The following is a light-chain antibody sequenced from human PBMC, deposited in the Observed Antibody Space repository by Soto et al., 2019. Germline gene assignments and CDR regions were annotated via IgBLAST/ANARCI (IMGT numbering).Light chain of an antibody. Sequence: EIGLTQSPGTLSLTPGERATLSCRASQSVSSSYLAWYQQKPGQAPRLLIYGTSNRATGIADRFSGSGAGTDFTLTISRLEPEDFAVYYCQQYDSSPWTFGQGTKVEIK. CDR1: QSVSSSY. CDR3: QQYDSSPWT. V-gene: IGKV3-20*01. CDR2: GTS. J-gene: IGKJ1*01.